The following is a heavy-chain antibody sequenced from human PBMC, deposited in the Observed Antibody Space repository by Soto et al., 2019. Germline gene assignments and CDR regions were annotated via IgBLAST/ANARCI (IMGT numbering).Heavy chain of an antibody. CDR1: GFTFSSYA. J-gene: IGHJ6*03. D-gene: IGHD3-3*01. Sequence: GGSLRLSCAASGFTFSSYAMSWVRQAPGKGLEWVSAISGSGGSTYYADSVKGRFTISRDNSKTTLYLQMNSLRAEDTAVYYCAKDARMYYDFWSGSPTYYYYYMDVWGKGTTVTVSS. CDR2: ISGSGGST. V-gene: IGHV3-23*01. CDR3: AKDARMYYDFWSGSPTYYYYYMDV.